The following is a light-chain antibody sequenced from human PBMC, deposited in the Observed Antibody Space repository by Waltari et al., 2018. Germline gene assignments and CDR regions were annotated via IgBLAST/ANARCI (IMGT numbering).Light chain of an antibody. Sequence: EIVLTQSPSTLSLSAGDTATLSCSASQSLSVAYLAWYQHRSGQAPRLLIYGAYYRATGIPDRFSGSGSGTDFTLTITRLEPDDFAVYYCQQYDTSPGTFGQGTNLEI. CDR1: QSLSVAY. J-gene: IGKJ2*01. V-gene: IGKV3-20*01. CDR3: QQYDTSPGT. CDR2: GAY.